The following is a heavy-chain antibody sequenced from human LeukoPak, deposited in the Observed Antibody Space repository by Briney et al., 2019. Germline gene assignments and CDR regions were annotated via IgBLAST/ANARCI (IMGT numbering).Heavy chain of an antibody. D-gene: IGHD3-3*01. J-gene: IGHJ4*02. Sequence: SVKVSCKASGGTFSSYAISWVRQAPGQGLEWMGGIIPILGTANYAQKFQGRVTITADESTSTAYMELSSLRSEDTAVYYCARGRDFGVVRYYFDYWGQGTLVTVSS. CDR2: IIPILGTA. V-gene: IGHV1-69*13. CDR3: ARGRDFGVVRYYFDY. CDR1: GGTFSSYA.